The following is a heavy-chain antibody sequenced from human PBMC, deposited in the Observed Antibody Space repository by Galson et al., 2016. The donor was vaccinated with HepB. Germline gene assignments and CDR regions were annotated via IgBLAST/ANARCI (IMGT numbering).Heavy chain of an antibody. D-gene: IGHD4-17*01. J-gene: IGHJ4*02. CDR2: IYHTGSS. CDR1: GGSISSGGYS. Sequence: TLSLTCDVSGGSISSGGYSWSWIRQPPGKGLEWIAYIYHTGSSYYNPSLQSRVTISINVSKSQISLKLNSVTAADTAIYYCARTARDYGDFYFDSWGQGILVTVSS. CDR3: ARTARDYGDFYFDS. V-gene: IGHV4-30-2*01.